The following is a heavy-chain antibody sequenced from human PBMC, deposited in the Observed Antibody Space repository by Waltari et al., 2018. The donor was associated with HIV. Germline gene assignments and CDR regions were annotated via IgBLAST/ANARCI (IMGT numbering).Heavy chain of an antibody. CDR3: VRDGFGLDY. J-gene: IGHJ4*02. D-gene: IGHD3-16*01. Sequence: QVYLQQSGPGVVKPSETLSLDCVISGDSVSSDTAAWNWVRQSPSRGLEWLGRAYLRSKWHEDYSTSVKGRISINADKAENRVTLHVNHVTPEDTAVYYCVRDGFGLDYWGQGISVTVSS. CDR1: GDSVSSDTAA. V-gene: IGHV6-1*01. CDR2: AYLRSKWHE.